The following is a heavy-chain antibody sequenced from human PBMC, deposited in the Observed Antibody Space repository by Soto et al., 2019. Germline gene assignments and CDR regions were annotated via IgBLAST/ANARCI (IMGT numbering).Heavy chain of an antibody. J-gene: IGHJ4*02. Sequence: QVQLVESGGGVVQPGRSLRLSCAASGFTFSSYSMHWFRQAPGKGLEWVAVVSYDGTIEYYADSVKGRFTVSRDNTKNTLSLQMNSLGAEDSAVYYCAKVGVSTRSYMGDFAYWGQGTLVTVSS. CDR2: VSYDGTIE. CDR1: GFTFSSYS. D-gene: IGHD1-26*01. V-gene: IGHV3-30*18. CDR3: AKVGVSTRSYMGDFAY.